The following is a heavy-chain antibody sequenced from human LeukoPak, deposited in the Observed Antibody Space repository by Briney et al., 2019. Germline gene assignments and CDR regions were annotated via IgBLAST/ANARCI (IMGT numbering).Heavy chain of an antibody. V-gene: IGHV4-59*01. CDR2: IYYSGST. CDR3: ASSYYDILTGYLSPSDAFDI. Sequence: SETLSLTCTVSGGSISSYYWSWIRQPPGKGLEWIGYIYYSGSTNYNPSLKSRVTISVDTSKNQFSLKLSSVTAADTAVYYCASSYYDILTGYLSPSDAFDIWGQGTMVTVSS. J-gene: IGHJ3*02. CDR1: GGSISSYY. D-gene: IGHD3-9*01.